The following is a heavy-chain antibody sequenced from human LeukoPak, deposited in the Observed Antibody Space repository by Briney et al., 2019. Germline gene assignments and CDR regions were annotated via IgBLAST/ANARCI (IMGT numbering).Heavy chain of an antibody. V-gene: IGHV4-61*02. D-gene: IGHD1-26*01. CDR2: IYTSGST. J-gene: IGHJ6*03. CDR3: ARVLNSGSYYGYYYYMDV. Sequence: PSQTLSLTCTVSGGSISSGSYYWSWIRQPAGKGLEWIGRIYTSGSTNYNPSLKSRVTISVDTSKNQFSLKLSSVTAADTAVYYYARVLNSGSYYGYYYYMDVWGKGTTVTISS. CDR1: GGSISSGSYY.